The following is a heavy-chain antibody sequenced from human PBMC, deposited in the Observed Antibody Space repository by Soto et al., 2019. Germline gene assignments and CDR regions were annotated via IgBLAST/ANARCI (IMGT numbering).Heavy chain of an antibody. CDR1: GGSISSSSYY. CDR3: ARHLPIQLWEERLDY. D-gene: IGHD5-18*01. Sequence: SETLSLTCTVSGGSISSSSYYWGWIRQPPGKGLGWIGSIYYSGSTYYNPSLKSRVTISVDTSKNQFSLKLSSVTAADTAVYYCARHLPIQLWEERLDYWGQGTLVTVSS. V-gene: IGHV4-39*01. CDR2: IYYSGST. J-gene: IGHJ4*02.